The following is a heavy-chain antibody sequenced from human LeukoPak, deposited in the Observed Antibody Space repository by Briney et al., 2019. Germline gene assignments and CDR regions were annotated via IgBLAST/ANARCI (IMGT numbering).Heavy chain of an antibody. Sequence: PGGSLRLSCAASGNYWMHWVRQAPGKGLVWVSHINSDGSWTSYADSVKGRFTISRDNSKNMLYLQMNSLRAEDTAVYYCAKQLGHCSDGSCYFPYWGQGTLVTVSS. D-gene: IGHD2-15*01. CDR2: INSDGSWT. CDR3: AKQLGHCSDGSCYFPY. CDR1: GNYW. V-gene: IGHV3-74*01. J-gene: IGHJ4*02.